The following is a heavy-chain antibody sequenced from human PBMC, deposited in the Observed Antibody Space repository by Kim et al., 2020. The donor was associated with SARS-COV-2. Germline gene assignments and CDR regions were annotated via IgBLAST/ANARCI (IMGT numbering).Heavy chain of an antibody. Sequence: GGSLRLSCAASGFTFSSYAMSWVRQAPGKGLEWVSAISGSGGSTYYADSVKGRFTISRDNSKNTLYLQMNSLRAEDTAVYYCAKGRQTYGSGSYYPNLYGMDVWGQGTTVTVSS. CDR3: AKGRQTYGSGSYYPNLYGMDV. V-gene: IGHV3-23*01. D-gene: IGHD3-10*01. J-gene: IGHJ6*02. CDR2: ISGSGGST. CDR1: GFTFSSYA.